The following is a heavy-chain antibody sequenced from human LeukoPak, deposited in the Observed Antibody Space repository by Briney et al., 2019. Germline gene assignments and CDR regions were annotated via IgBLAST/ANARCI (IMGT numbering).Heavy chain of an antibody. CDR2: THYRSQWYT. CDR3: ARSSWNHFYLYYGMDD. V-gene: IGHV6-1*01. Sequence: SQTLSLTCDISGDSVSTINAAWNWIRQSPSRGLEWLGRTHYRSQWYTDYAISVKSRITITADTSKNQFFLQLKSVTPEDTAVYYCARSSWNHFYLYYGMDDWGQGTTVIVSS. D-gene: IGHD1-1*01. CDR1: GDSVSTINAA. J-gene: IGHJ6*02.